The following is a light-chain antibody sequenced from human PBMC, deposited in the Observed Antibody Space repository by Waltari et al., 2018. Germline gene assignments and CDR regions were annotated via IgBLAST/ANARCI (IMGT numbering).Light chain of an antibody. CDR2: GND. Sequence: QSVLTQPPSVSGAPGQSVAISCTGSSSNIGANSDIPWYQQLPGTAPKLRIYGNDTRPSGSPNRFSGSKSGTAASLAITGLQAEDEADYYCQSYDSSLSGSHVFGSGTRVTVL. CDR1: SSNIGANSD. V-gene: IGLV1-40*01. CDR3: QSYDSSLSGSHV. J-gene: IGLJ6*01.